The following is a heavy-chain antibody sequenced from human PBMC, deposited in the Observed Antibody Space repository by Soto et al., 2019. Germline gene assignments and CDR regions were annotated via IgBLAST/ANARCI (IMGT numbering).Heavy chain of an antibody. Sequence: QVQLQQWGAGLLKPSETLSLTCAVYGGSFSGYYWSWIRQPPGKGLEWIGEINHSGSTNYNPSLKSRATISVDTSKNQFSRQLSSVTAADTAVYYCARSGSVVVAAIVRGARRFDPGGQGTLVTVSS. J-gene: IGHJ5*02. V-gene: IGHV4-34*01. CDR2: INHSGST. CDR3: ARSGSVVVAAIVRGARRFDP. CDR1: GGSFSGYY. D-gene: IGHD2-15*01.